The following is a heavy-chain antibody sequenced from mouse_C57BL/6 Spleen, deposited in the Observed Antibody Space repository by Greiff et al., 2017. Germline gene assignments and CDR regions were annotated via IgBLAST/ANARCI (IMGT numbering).Heavy chain of an antibody. CDR3: ARGGFITTVVAPV. CDR1: GYTFTSYW. D-gene: IGHD1-1*01. V-gene: IGHV1-64*01. CDR2: IHPNSGST. J-gene: IGHJ1*03. Sequence: QVQLQQPGAELVKPGASVKLSCKASGYTFTSYWMHWVKQRPGQGLEWIGMIHPNSGSTNYNEKFKSKATLTVDKSSSTAYMPLSSLTSEDSAVYYCARGGFITTVVAPVWGTGTTVTVSS.